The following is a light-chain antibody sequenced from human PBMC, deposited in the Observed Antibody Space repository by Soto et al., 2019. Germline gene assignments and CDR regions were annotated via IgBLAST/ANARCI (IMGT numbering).Light chain of an antibody. CDR2: WAS. CDR3: QQYYTAPVT. J-gene: IGKJ1*01. V-gene: IGKV4-1*01. CDR1: QSVLYSPNNKNY. Sequence: DIVMTQSPDSLAVSLGERATINCKSSQSVLYSPNNKNYLAWYQQKPGQPPRLLIYWASTRESGVPDRFSGIVSGTDFTLTISRLQAADVAVYYCQQYYTAPVTFGQGTKVEIK.